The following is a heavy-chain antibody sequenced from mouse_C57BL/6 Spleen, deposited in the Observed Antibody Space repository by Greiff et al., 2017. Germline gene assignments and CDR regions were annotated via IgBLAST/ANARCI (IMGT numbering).Heavy chain of an antibody. CDR3: ARYKRFYYGYDVYYAMDY. CDR1: GYTFTDYN. V-gene: IGHV1-18*01. CDR2: INPNNGGT. Sequence: EVQLQQSGPELVKPGASVKIPCKASGYTFTDYNMDWVKQSHGKSLEWIGDINPNNGGTIYNQKFKGKATLTVDKSSSTAYMELRSLTSEDTAVYYCARYKRFYYGYDVYYAMDYWGQGTSVTVSS. J-gene: IGHJ4*01. D-gene: IGHD2-2*01.